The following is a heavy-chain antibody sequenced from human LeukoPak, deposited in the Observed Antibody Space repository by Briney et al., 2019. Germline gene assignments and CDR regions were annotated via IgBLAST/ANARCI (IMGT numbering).Heavy chain of an antibody. Sequence: GGSLRLSCEVSGFTFSNYWMHWVRQARGRGLVWVSRISTDGKTTNYADSVKDRFTIFRDNAKNTLFLQMNSLRAEDTALHYCARDRGHTGSRDGFDVWGQGTMVTVSS. CDR3: ARDRGHTGSRDGFDV. V-gene: IGHV3-74*01. CDR1: GFTFSNYW. D-gene: IGHD1-26*01. J-gene: IGHJ3*01. CDR2: ISTDGKTT.